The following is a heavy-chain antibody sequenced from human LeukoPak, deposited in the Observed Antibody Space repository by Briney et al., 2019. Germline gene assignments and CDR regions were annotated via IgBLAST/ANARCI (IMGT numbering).Heavy chain of an antibody. J-gene: IGHJ6*03. D-gene: IGHD1-26*01. CDR3: VKDGVVGLRRNYMDV. CDR2: IVGNGGGT. V-gene: IGHV3-23*01. Sequence: PGGSLRLSCEASGFTFSNYAMNWVRQAPGKGLEWVSGIVGNGGGTHYADIVKGRFSISRDNFKNTLYLEMNSLRVEDTAVYYCVKDGVVGLRRNYMDVWGKGTTVTVSS. CDR1: GFTFSNYA.